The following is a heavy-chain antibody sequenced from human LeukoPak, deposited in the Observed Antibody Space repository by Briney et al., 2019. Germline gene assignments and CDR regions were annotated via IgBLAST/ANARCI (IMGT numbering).Heavy chain of an antibody. Sequence: PGGSLRLSCAASGFTFSTYWMSWVRQAPGKGLEWVANIKEDGSEKYYGDSVKGRSTISRDNAKNSLYLQMNGLRAEDTAVYYCARDSSGYQWGQGTLVTVSS. CDR2: IKEDGSEK. D-gene: IGHD3-22*01. J-gene: IGHJ4*02. CDR3: ARDSSGYQ. V-gene: IGHV3-7*01. CDR1: GFTFSTYW.